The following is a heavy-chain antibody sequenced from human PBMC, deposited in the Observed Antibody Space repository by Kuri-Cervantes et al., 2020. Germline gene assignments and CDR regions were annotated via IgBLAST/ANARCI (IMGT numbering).Heavy chain of an antibody. J-gene: IGHJ3*02. CDR3: VRHYPEGDAFDI. CDR2: INHSGST. V-gene: IGHV4-34*01. D-gene: IGHD1-26*01. Sequence: GSLRLSCAVYGGSFSGYYWSWIRQPPGKGLEWIGEINHSGSTNYNPSLKSRVTISVDTSKNQFSLQLTSVTAADTAVYYCVRHYPEGDAFDIWGQGTMVTVSS. CDR1: GGSFSGYY.